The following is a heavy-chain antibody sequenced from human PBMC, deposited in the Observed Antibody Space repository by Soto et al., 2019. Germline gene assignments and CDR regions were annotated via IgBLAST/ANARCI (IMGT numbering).Heavy chain of an antibody. Sequence: ESGGGMVQPGGSLKLSCAASGFVFKDSSIHWVRQASGKGLEWVGRIRDRAYSYATAYAESVKGRFNISRDDSNNTAYLQMSGLKTEDTAIYYCTRLISAAHDYWGQGTLVTVSS. J-gene: IGHJ4*02. D-gene: IGHD3-10*01. V-gene: IGHV3-73*01. CDR2: IRDRAYSYAT. CDR3: TRLISAAHDY. CDR1: GFVFKDSS.